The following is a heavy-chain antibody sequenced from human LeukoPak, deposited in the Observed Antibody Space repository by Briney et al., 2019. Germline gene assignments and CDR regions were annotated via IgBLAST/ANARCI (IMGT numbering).Heavy chain of an antibody. J-gene: IGHJ5*02. Sequence: GESLKISCQASGYSFTSSWIGWARQMPGKGLEWMAIINPGDSDTSYSPSFQGQVTISADKSISTVYLQWGSLKASDTAMYYCARQPGAGWFDPWGQGTLVTVSS. CDR2: INPGDSDT. D-gene: IGHD3-10*01. CDR1: GYSFTSSW. V-gene: IGHV5-51*01. CDR3: ARQPGAGWFDP.